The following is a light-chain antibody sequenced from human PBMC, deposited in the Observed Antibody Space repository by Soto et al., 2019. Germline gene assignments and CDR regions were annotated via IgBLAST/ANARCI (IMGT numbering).Light chain of an antibody. J-gene: IGKJ1*01. V-gene: IGKV1-5*03. Sequence: DIPLTQSPSTLSASVGDRVTITCRASQTINNFLAWYQQKPGKAPKLLIYTTSTLEHGVPSRFSGRGSGTDFTLTISSLQPDDLATYFCQQYYSDWTFGQGTKVEI. CDR3: QQYYSDWT. CDR2: TTS. CDR1: QTINNF.